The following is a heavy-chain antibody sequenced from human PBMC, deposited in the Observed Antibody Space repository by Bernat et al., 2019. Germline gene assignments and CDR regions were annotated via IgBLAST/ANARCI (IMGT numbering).Heavy chain of an antibody. D-gene: IGHD6-13*01. J-gene: IGHJ3*02. Sequence: QMQLVQSGPEVKKPGTSVKVSCKASGFTFTSSAVQWVRQARGQRLEWIGWIVVGSGNTNYAQKFQERVTITRDMSKSTAYMELSSLRSDDTAVYYCAADGSSWRAFDIWGQGTMVTVSS. CDR3: AADGSSWRAFDI. CDR1: GFTFTSSA. V-gene: IGHV1-58*01. CDR2: IVVGSGNT.